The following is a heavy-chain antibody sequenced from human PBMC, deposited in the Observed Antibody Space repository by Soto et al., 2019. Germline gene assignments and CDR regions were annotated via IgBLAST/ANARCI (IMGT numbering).Heavy chain of an antibody. D-gene: IGHD2-8*01. Sequence: QVQLVESGGGVVQTGRSLRLSCAASGFTFSSYAMHWVRQAPGKGLEWVAVISYDGSNKYYADSVKGRFTISRDNSKNTLYLQMNSLRAEDTAVYYCARDGDIVLMVYASYYFDYWGQGTLVTVSS. CDR2: ISYDGSNK. CDR3: ARDGDIVLMVYASYYFDY. J-gene: IGHJ4*02. V-gene: IGHV3-30-3*01. CDR1: GFTFSSYA.